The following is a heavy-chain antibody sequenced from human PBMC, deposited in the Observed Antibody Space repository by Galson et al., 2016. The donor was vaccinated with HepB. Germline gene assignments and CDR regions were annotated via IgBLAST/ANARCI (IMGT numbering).Heavy chain of an antibody. D-gene: IGHD3-10*01. CDR2: ISWNSRRI. CDR1: GFIFDDYA. Sequence: SLRLSCAASGFIFDDYAMSWVRQIPGKGLEWVSTISWNSRRIDYAASVKGRFTVSRDNAKNSLHLQMNSLKTEDTALYYCAKDRGNLNYYQLYGLDVWGQGTTVTVSS. J-gene: IGHJ6*02. CDR3: AKDRGNLNYYQLYGLDV. V-gene: IGHV3-9*01.